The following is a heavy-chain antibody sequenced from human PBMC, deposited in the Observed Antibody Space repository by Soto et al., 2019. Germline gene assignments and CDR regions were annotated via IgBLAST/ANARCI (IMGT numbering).Heavy chain of an antibody. J-gene: IGHJ4*02. Sequence: QVQLVESGGGVVQPGTSLRLSCVGSGFTFRSYVIHWVRQAPGKGLEWVALTSYDGSNNFYGDSVKGRFTISRHNSRNTVELQMDSLRFEDTALNYCARWGTTGVLDVWGQGTLVSVSS. CDR1: GFTFRSYV. D-gene: IGHD2-8*01. V-gene: IGHV3-33*05. CDR3: ARWGTTGVLDV. CDR2: TSYDGSNN.